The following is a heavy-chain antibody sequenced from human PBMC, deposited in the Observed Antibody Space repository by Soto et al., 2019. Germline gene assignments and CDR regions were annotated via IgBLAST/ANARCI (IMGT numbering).Heavy chain of an antibody. V-gene: IGHV4-34*01. D-gene: IGHD3-10*01. J-gene: IGHJ5*02. Sequence: SETLSLTCAVYGGSFSGYYWSWIRQPPGKGLEWIGEINHSGSTNYNPSLKSRVTISVDTSKNQFSLKLSSVTAADTAVYYCARGAPQYGSGSYYLRLDPWGQGTLVTVS. CDR1: GGSFSGYY. CDR2: INHSGST. CDR3: ARGAPQYGSGSYYLRLDP.